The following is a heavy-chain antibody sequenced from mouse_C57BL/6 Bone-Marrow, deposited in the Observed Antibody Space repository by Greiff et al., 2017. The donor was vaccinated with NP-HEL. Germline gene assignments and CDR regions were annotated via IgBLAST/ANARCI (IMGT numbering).Heavy chain of an antibody. CDR1: GYTFTSYW. V-gene: IGHV1-5*01. J-gene: IGHJ1*03. CDR2: IYPGNSDT. CDR3: TSFYYYGSGWYFDV. D-gene: IGHD1-1*01. Sequence: EVQLQQSGTVLARPGASVKMSCKTSGYTFTSYWMHWVKQRPGQGLEWIGAIYPGNSDTSYNQKFKGKAKLTAVTSASTAYMELSSLTTEDSAVYYGTSFYYYGSGWYFDVWGKGTTVTVSS.